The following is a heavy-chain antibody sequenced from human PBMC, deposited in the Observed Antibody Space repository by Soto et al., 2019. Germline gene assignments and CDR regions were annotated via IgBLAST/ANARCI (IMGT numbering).Heavy chain of an antibody. CDR3: ARAYGSASEGADP. V-gene: IGHV3-33*01. J-gene: IGHJ5*02. Sequence: QVQLVESGGGVVQPGRSLRLSCAASGFTFSSYGMHWVRQAPGKGLERVAVIWYDGSNKYYADSVKGRFTISRDNSKNTLYLQMNSLRAEDTAVYYCARAYGSASEGADPWGQGTLVTVSS. D-gene: IGHD3-10*01. CDR2: IWYDGSNK. CDR1: GFTFSSYG.